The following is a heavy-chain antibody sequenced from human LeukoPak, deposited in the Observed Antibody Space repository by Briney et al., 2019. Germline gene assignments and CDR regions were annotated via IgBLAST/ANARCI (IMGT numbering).Heavy chain of an antibody. CDR1: GGTFSSYY. Sequence: SETLSLTCTVSGGTFSSYYWSWIRQPPGKGLEWIGSIYYSGSTYYNPSLKSRVTISVDTSKNQFSLKLSSVTAADTAVYYCARDLLRSPNFDYWGQGTLVTVSS. D-gene: IGHD5-12*01. CDR3: ARDLLRSPNFDY. V-gene: IGHV4-39*07. J-gene: IGHJ4*02. CDR2: IYYSGST.